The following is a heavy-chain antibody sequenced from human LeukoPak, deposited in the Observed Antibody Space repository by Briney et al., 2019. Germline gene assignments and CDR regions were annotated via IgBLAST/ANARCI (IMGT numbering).Heavy chain of an antibody. V-gene: IGHV4-59*08. D-gene: IGHD2-15*01. J-gene: IGHJ4*02. CDR1: GGSISSDY. CDR2: IYYGGST. Sequence: SETLSLTRTVSGGSISSDYWSWIRQPPGKGLECRGYIYYGGSTNYNPSLKSRVTISVDTSKDQFSLKLSSVTVADTAVYYSARSHEAVYYFDCWGQGTLVTVSS. CDR3: ARSHEAVYYFDC.